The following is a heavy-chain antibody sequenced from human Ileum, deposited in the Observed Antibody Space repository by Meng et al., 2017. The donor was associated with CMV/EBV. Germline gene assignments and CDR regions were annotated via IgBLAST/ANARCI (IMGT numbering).Heavy chain of an antibody. Sequence: GESLKISCAASGFTLSNYDMHWVRQAPGKGLEYVSVISANGGTTHYADSVNGRFTISRDNSKNTLYLQMGSLRAEDVAVYYCARDRVGAIRGPFDYWGQGTLVTVSS. CDR1: GFTLSNYD. D-gene: IGHD1-26*01. V-gene: IGHV3-64*02. J-gene: IGHJ4*02. CDR2: ISANGGTT. CDR3: ARDRVGAIRGPFDY.